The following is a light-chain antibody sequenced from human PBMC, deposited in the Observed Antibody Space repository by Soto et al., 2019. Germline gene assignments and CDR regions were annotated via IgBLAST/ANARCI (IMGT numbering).Light chain of an antibody. J-gene: IGKJ1*01. CDR3: QKYNSAPRT. CDR1: QGISKY. V-gene: IGKV1-27*01. Sequence: DIQMTQSPSSLSASVGDRVTITCRASQGISKYLAWYQQKPGKVTKLLIYAASTLQSGVPSRFSGSGSGTDFTLTISRLQPEDVATYYCQKYNSAPRTFGQGTKVEIK. CDR2: AAS.